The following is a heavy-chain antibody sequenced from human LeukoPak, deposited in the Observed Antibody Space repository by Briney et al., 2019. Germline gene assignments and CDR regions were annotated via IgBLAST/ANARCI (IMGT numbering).Heavy chain of an antibody. J-gene: IGHJ5*02. CDR3: AKAVAWRRFDP. CDR2: IYYRGST. Sequence: SETLSLTCSVSGGSISSSIYYWGWIRQPPGKGLEWIGSIYYRGSTFYNPSLQSRVTLSVDTSKNHFSLKMNSVTAADTAVYYCAKAVAWRRFDPWGQGTLVTVSS. D-gene: IGHD6-19*01. CDR1: GGSISSSIYY. V-gene: IGHV4-39*07.